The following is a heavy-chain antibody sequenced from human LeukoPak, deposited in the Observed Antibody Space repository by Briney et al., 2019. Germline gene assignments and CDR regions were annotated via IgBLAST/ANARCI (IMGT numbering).Heavy chain of an antibody. CDR3: AKDHSIAVAGTIDY. V-gene: IGHV3-9*01. J-gene: IGHJ4*02. D-gene: IGHD6-19*01. CDR2: ISWNSGSI. CDR1: GFTFDDYA. Sequence: QSGGSLRLSCAASGFTFDDYAMPWVRQAPGKGLEWVSGISWNSGSIGYADSVKGRFTISRDNAKNSLYLQMNSLRAEDTALYYCAKDHSIAVAGTIDYWGQGTLVTVSS.